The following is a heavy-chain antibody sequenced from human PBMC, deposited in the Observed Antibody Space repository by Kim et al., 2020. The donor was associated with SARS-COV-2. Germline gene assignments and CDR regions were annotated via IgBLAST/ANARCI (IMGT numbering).Heavy chain of an antibody. CDR3: ARDLVTMVRGVITNGDYYYYGMDV. D-gene: IGHD3-10*01. V-gene: IGHV3-30*04. Sequence: GGSLRLSCAASGFTFSSYAMHWVRQAPGKGLEWVAVISYDGSNKYYADSVKGRFTISRDKSKNTLYLQMNSLRAEDTAVYYCARDLVTMVRGVITNGDYYYYGMDVWGQGTTVTVSS. CDR2: ISYDGSNK. J-gene: IGHJ6*02. CDR1: GFTFSSYA.